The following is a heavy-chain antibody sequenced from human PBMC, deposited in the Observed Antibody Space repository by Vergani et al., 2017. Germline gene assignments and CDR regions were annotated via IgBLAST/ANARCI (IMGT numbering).Heavy chain of an antibody. V-gene: IGHV1-69*13. Sequence: QVQLVQSGAEVKKPGSSVKVSCKASGGTFSSYAISWVRQAPGQGLEWMGRIIPIFGTANYAQKFQGRVTITADESTSTAYMELSSLRSEDTAVYYCARVVLSVLTGRPPNKYYYYYGMDVWGQGTTVTVSS. D-gene: IGHD3-9*01. CDR2: IIPIFGTA. CDR1: GGTFSSYA. J-gene: IGHJ6*02. CDR3: ARVVLSVLTGRPPNKYYYYYGMDV.